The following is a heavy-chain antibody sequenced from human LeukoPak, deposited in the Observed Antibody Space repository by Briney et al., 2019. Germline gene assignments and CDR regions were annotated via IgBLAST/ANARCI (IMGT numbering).Heavy chain of an antibody. CDR2: INHSGST. J-gene: IGHJ5*02. CDR3: ARHVPSLSITMVRGVHDPRPRFDP. D-gene: IGHD3-10*01. V-gene: IGHV4-34*01. CDR1: GGSFSGYY. Sequence: SETLSLTCAVYGGSFSGYYWSWIRQPPGKGLEWIGEINHSGSTNYNPSLKSRVTISVDTSKNQFSLKLSSVTAADTAVYYCARHVPSLSITMVRGVHDPRPRFDPWGQGTLVTVSS.